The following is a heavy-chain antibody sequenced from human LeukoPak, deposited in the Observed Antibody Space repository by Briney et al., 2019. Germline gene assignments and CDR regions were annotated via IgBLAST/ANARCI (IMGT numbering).Heavy chain of an antibody. CDR3: ARDRRGQVDY. CDR1: GYTFTSYG. J-gene: IGHJ4*02. V-gene: IGHV1-18*01. CDR2: ISAYNGNT. Sequence: ASVTVSFKASGYTFTSYGISWVRQAPGQGLEWMGWISAYNGNTNYAQKLQGRVTMTTDTSTSTAYMELRSLRSDNTAVYYCARDRRGQVDYWGQGTLVTVSS. D-gene: IGHD1-14*01.